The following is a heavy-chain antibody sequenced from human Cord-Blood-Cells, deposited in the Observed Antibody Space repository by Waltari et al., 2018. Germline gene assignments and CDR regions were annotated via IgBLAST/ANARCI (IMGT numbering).Heavy chain of an antibody. CDR1: GGTFSSYA. CDR3: ASDLRPYYYYYYGMDV. CDR2: IIPIFGTA. V-gene: IGHV1-69*01. D-gene: IGHD6-25*01. J-gene: IGHJ6*02. Sequence: QVQLVQSGAEGKKPGSSVKVSCKAYGGTFSSYAIRWVRQAPGQGLGWMGGIIPIFGTANYAQKFQGRVTITADESTSTAYMGLSSLRSEDTAVYYCASDLRPYYYYYYGMDVWGQGTTVTVSS.